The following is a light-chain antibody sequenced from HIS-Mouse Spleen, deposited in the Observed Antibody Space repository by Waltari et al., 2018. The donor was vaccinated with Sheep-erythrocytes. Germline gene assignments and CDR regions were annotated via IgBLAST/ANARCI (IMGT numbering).Light chain of an antibody. CDR1: SSDVGDYNY. CDR2: DVS. CDR3: CSYAGSYNHV. J-gene: IGLJ1*01. Sequence: QSALTQPRSVSGSPGQSVTISCTGTSSDVGDYNYVSWYQQYPGKAPKLMIYDVSKRPSGVPDRFSGSKSGNTASLTISGLQAEDEADYYCCSYAGSYNHVFATGTKVTVL. V-gene: IGLV2-11*01.